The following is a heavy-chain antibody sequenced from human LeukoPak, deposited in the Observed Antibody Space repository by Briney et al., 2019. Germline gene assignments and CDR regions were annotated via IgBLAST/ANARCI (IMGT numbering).Heavy chain of an antibody. CDR2: ISPNSGGT. CDR1: GYTFTGYY. D-gene: IGHD3-22*01. V-gene: IGHV1-2*06. CDR3: ASLGAYYYDSSGYYYADFDY. Sequence: GASVKVSCKASGYTFTGYYMHWVRQAPGQGLEWMGRISPNSGGTNYAQKFQGRVTMTRDTSISTAYMELSRLRSDDTAVYYCASLGAYYYDSSGYYYADFDYWGQGTLVTVSS. J-gene: IGHJ4*02.